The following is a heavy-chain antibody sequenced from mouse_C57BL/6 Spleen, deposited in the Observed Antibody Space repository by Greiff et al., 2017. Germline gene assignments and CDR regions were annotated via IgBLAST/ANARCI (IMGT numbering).Heavy chain of an antibody. CDR1: GYTFTCYW. CDR3: ARDDYPLYYAMDY. CDR2: INPSSGYT. Sequence: VQRVESGAELAKPGASVKLSCKASGYTFTCYWMHWVKQRPGQGLEWIGYINPSSGYTNYNHTFKDKVTLTADKSSSTVYMQLSSLTYEDSAVYYCARDDYPLYYAMDYWGQGTSVTVSS. D-gene: IGHD2-4*01. V-gene: IGHV1-7*01. J-gene: IGHJ4*01.